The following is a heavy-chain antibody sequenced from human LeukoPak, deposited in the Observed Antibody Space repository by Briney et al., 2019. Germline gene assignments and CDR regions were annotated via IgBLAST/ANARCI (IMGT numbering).Heavy chain of an antibody. CDR1: RFTFSRYW. V-gene: IGHV3-7*01. J-gene: IGHJ5*02. CDR3: ARDGGGYRFYNWFDP. D-gene: IGHD5-12*01. Sequence: GGSLRLSCAASRFTFSRYWMTWVRQAPGKGLEWVANINQDGSEKYSVDSVKGRFTISRDIAKNSLYLQMNSLKAEDTAVYYCARDGGGYRFYNWFDPWGQGTLVTVSS. CDR2: INQDGSEK.